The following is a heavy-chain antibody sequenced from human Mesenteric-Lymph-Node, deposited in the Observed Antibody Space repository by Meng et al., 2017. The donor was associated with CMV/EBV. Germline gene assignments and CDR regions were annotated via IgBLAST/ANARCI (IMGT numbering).Heavy chain of an antibody. V-gene: IGHV1-2*02. Sequence: ASVKVSCKASGYTFTGYYMHWVRQAPGQGLEWMGWINPNSGGTNYAQKFQGRVTMTRDTSISTAYMELSRLRSDDTAVYYCAGDGGYSSSWYVLYWGQGTLVTVSS. CDR3: AGDGGYSSSWYVLY. D-gene: IGHD6-13*01. CDR1: GYTFTGYY. CDR2: INPNSGGT. J-gene: IGHJ4*02.